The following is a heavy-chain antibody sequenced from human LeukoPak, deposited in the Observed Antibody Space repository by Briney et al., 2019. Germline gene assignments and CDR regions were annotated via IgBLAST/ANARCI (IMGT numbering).Heavy chain of an antibody. D-gene: IGHD1-26*01. J-gene: IGHJ5*02. CDR1: GFTVSSNY. V-gene: IGHV3-53*05. CDR2: IYSGGST. CDR3: ARDQRSESYYPWGWFDP. Sequence: GGSLRLSCAASGFTVSSNYMSWVRQAPGKGLEWVSVIYSGGSTYYADSVKGRFTISRDNSKNTLYLQMNSLRPEDTAVYYCARDQRSESYYPWGWFDPWGQGTLVTVSS.